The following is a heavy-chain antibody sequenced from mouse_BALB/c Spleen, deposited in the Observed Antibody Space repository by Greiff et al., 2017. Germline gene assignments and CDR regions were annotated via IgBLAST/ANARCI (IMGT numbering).Heavy chain of an antibody. CDR1: GYTFTSYT. CDR2: INPSSGYT. V-gene: IGHV1-4*01. Sequence: VKLMESGAELARPGASVKMSCKASGYTFTSYTMHWVKQRPGQGLEWIGYINPSSGYTNYNQKFKDKATLTADKSSSTAYMQLSSLTSEDSAVYYCARAYYRYEYYAMDYWGQGTSVTVSS. D-gene: IGHD2-14*01. J-gene: IGHJ4*01. CDR3: ARAYYRYEYYAMDY.